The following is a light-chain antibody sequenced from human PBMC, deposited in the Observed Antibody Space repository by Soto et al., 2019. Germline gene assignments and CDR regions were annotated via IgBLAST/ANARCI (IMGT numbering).Light chain of an antibody. CDR2: EGS. CDR3: SSYTSSSTLNV. CDR1: RSDVGSYNL. Sequence: QSVLTQPASVSGSPGQSITISCTGTRSDVGSYNLVSWYQQHPGKAPKLMIYEGSKRPSGVSNRFSRSKSGNTASLTISGLQAEDEADYYCSSYTSSSTLNVFGTGTKGTVL. J-gene: IGLJ1*01. V-gene: IGLV2-14*02.